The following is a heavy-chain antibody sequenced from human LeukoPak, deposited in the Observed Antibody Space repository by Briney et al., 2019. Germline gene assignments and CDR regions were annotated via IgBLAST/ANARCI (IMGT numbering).Heavy chain of an antibody. CDR3: ARLTGYCSGGSCYSAWFDP. CDR2: INHSGST. CDR1: GGSFSGYY. D-gene: IGHD2-15*01. J-gene: IGHJ5*02. V-gene: IGHV4-34*01. Sequence: SETLSLTCAVYGGSFSGYYWSWIRQPPGKGLEWIGEINHSGSTNYNPSLKSRVTISVDTSKNQFSLKLSSVPAADTAVYYCARLTGYCSGGSCYSAWFDPWGQGTLVTVSS.